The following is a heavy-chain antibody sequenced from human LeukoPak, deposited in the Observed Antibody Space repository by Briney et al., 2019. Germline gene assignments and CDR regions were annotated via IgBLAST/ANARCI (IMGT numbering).Heavy chain of an antibody. V-gene: IGHV3-9*01. CDR3: AKDREYSNYYYYGMDV. CDR1: GFTFDDYA. CDR2: ISWNSGSI. Sequence: PGGSLRLSCAASGFTFDDYAMPWVRQAPGKGPEWVSGISWNSGSIGYADSVKGRFTISRDNAKNSLYLQMNSLRAEDTALYYCAKDREYSNYYYYGMDVWGQGTTVTVSS. D-gene: IGHD3-10*01. J-gene: IGHJ6*02.